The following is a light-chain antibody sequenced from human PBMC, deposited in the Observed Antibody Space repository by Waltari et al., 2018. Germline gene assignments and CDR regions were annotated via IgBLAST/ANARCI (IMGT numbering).Light chain of an antibody. CDR1: SSNIGAGSD. J-gene: IGLJ3*02. Sequence: QSVLTQPPSVSGAPGQRVNISCTGSSSNIGAGSDVHWYQQFSGTAPKLLIFDNDNRPSGVPDRVSGSRSGTSAYLAITGLQTDDEADYCCQSYDSGQWVFGGGTKVTVL. CDR2: DND. V-gene: IGLV1-40*01. CDR3: QSYDSGQWV.